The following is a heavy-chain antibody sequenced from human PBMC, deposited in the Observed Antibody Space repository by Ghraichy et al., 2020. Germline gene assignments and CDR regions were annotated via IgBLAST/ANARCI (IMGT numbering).Heavy chain of an antibody. D-gene: IGHD5-18*01. V-gene: IGHV1-69*04. CDR2: IIPILGIA. J-gene: IGHJ4*02. CDR1: GGTFSSYA. CDR3: ASCGYSYGSPFDY. Sequence: SVKVSCKASGGTFSSYAISWVRQAPGQGLEWMGRIIPILGIANYAQKFQGRVTITADKSTSTAYMELSSLRSEDTAVYYCASCGYSYGSPFDYWGQGTLVTVSS.